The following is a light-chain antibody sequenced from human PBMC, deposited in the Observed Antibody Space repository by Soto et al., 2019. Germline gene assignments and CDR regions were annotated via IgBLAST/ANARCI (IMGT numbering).Light chain of an antibody. Sequence: IVLNQSPCALSLSQGERATLSCRASQSVSNNYLAWYQQKPGQAPRLLIYSASSRATGIPDRFSGSGSGTDYTLTISRLEPEDFAVYYCQQYGYSFWTFGQGTKVDIK. CDR2: SAS. J-gene: IGKJ1*01. V-gene: IGKV3-20*01. CDR1: QSVSNNY. CDR3: QQYGYSFWT.